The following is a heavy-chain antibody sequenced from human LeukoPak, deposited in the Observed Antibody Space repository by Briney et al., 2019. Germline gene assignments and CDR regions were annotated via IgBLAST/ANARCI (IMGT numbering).Heavy chain of an antibody. CDR1: GFTVSSNY. CDR2: IYSGGST. CDR3: AKLRDGVVISDAFDI. J-gene: IGHJ3*02. Sequence: HPGGSLRLSCAASGFTVSSNYMSWVRQAPGKGLEWVSVIYSGGSTYYADSVKGRFTISRDNSKNTLYLQMNSLRAEDTAVYYCAKLRDGVVISDAFDIWGQGTMVTVSS. D-gene: IGHD3-3*01. V-gene: IGHV3-66*01.